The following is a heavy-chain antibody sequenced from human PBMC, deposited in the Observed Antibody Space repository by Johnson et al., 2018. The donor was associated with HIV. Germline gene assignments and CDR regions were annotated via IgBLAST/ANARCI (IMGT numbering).Heavy chain of an antibody. V-gene: IGHV3-30*04. J-gene: IGHJ3*02. CDR1: GFTFSSYA. Sequence: QVQLVESGGGVVQPGRSLRLSCAASGFTFSSYAMHWVRQAPGKGLEWVAVISYDGSNKYYADSVKGRFTISRDNSKNTRYLQMNSLRAEDTAVYYCARMRWGWSCFAFDIWGQGTMVTVSS. CDR3: ARMRWGWSCFAFDI. D-gene: IGHD6-19*01. CDR2: ISYDGSNK.